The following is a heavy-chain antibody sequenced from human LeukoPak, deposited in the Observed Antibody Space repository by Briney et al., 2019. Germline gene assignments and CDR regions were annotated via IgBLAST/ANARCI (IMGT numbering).Heavy chain of an antibody. J-gene: IGHJ4*02. V-gene: IGHV3-23*01. CDR3: AGLAQRYYYDSSAFDY. CDR1: GFSFSSYA. D-gene: IGHD3-22*01. Sequence: PGGSLRLSCTASGFSFSSYAMSWVRQAPGKGLEWVSAISGSGGNTYYADSVKGRFTISRDNSKNTLYLQMNSLRAEDTAVYYCAGLAQRYYYDSSAFDYWGQGTLVTVSS. CDR2: ISGSGGNT.